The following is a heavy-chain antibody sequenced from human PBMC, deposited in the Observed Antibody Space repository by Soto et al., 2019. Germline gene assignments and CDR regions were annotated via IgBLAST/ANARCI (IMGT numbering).Heavy chain of an antibody. CDR2: ISSSSSYI. Sequence: GGSLRLSCAASGFTFSSYSMNWVRQAPGKGLEWVSSISSSSSYIYYADSVKGRFTISRDNAKNSLYLQMNSLRAEDTAVYYCARAHYDFWSGTLNYYYYYMDVWGKGTTVTVSS. D-gene: IGHD3-3*01. CDR1: GFTFSSYS. V-gene: IGHV3-21*01. CDR3: ARAHYDFWSGTLNYYYYYMDV. J-gene: IGHJ6*03.